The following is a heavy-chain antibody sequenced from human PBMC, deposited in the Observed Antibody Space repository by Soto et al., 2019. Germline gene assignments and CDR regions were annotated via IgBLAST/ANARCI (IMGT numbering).Heavy chain of an antibody. J-gene: IGHJ6*02. D-gene: IGHD6-19*01. CDR3: AREKGGSGWRYYYYGMDV. Sequence: PGGSLRLSCAASGFTFSSYDMHWVRQATGKGLEWVSAIGTAGDTYYPGSVKGRFTISRENAKNSLYLQMNSLRAGDTAVYYCAREKGGSGWRYYYYGMDVWGQGTTVTVSS. V-gene: IGHV3-13*01. CDR1: GFTFSSYD. CDR2: IGTAGDT.